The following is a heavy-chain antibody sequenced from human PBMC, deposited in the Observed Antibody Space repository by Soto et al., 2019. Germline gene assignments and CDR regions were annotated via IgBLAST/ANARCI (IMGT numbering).Heavy chain of an antibody. CDR1: GGSISSDGYS. CDR2: IYHSGYT. J-gene: IGHJ4*02. D-gene: IGHD5-18*01. V-gene: IGHV4-30-2*01. Sequence: QLQLQESGSGLVKSSQTLSLTCAVSGGSISSDGYSWSWIRQPPGKGLEWIGFIYHSGYTYYNPSLKSRVTISVDRSKTPFSLKLSSVTAADTAVYYCARVGYRYGTYYFDYWGQGTLVTVSS. CDR3: ARVGYRYGTYYFDY.